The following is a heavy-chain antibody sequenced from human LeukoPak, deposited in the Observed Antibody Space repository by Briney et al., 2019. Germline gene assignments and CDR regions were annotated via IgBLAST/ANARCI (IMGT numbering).Heavy chain of an antibody. Sequence: GGSLRLSCAASGFTFSSYGMHWVRQAPGKGLEWVAVISYDGSNKYYADSVKGRFTISRDNSKNTLYLQMNSLRAEDTAVYYCAKGQNDYGDYAGYWGQGTLVTVSS. CDR1: GFTFSSYG. CDR3: AKGQNDYGDYAGY. D-gene: IGHD4-17*01. J-gene: IGHJ4*02. CDR2: ISYDGSNK. V-gene: IGHV3-30*18.